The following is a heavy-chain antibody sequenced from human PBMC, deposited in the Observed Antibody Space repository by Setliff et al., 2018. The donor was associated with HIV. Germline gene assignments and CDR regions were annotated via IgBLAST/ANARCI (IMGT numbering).Heavy chain of an antibody. J-gene: IGHJ2*01. CDR3: LLWTGYYTYWFFDL. V-gene: IGHV4-61*02. Sequence: SETLSLTCTVSGDSISSGSYYWSWIRQPAGKGLEWIGRIYTSGSINYNPSLKSRVTISVDTSKNQFSLKLSSVTAADTAVYYCLLWTGYYTYWFFDLWGRGALVTVSS. D-gene: IGHD3-3*01. CDR2: IYTSGSI. CDR1: GDSISSGSYY.